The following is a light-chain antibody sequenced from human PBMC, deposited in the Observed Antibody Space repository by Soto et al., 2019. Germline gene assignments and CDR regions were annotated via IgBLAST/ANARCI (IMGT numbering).Light chain of an antibody. Sequence: EIVMTQSPATLPVSPGERATLSCRASQSVSSNLAWYQQKPGQAPRLLIYGASTRATGIPARFSGSGSGTEFTLTISSLEPEDFAIYHCQQRSNWPPITFGQGTRLEIK. V-gene: IGKV3-15*01. CDR2: GAS. CDR3: QQRSNWPPIT. J-gene: IGKJ5*01. CDR1: QSVSSN.